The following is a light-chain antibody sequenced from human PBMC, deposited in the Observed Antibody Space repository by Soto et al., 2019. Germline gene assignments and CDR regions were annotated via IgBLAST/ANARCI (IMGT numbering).Light chain of an antibody. CDR2: GDN. V-gene: IGLV1-40*01. CDR1: SANIGAGYE. CDR3: QSYDNSLSGSWI. Sequence: QSVLTQPPSVSGAPGLRVTISCTGNSANIGAGYEVHWYQQLPGTAPKLLIYGDNNRPSGVPDRFSGSKSGTSASLAITGLQAEDEADYYCQSYDNSLSGSWIFGGGTKLTVL. J-gene: IGLJ2*01.